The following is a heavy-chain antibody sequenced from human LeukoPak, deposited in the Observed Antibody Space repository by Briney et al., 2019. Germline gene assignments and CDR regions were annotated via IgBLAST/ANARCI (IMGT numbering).Heavy chain of an antibody. V-gene: IGHV5-51*01. CDR2: IYPGDSDT. Sequence: GESLQISCKGSGYSFTSYWIGWVRQMPGKGLEWMGIIYPGDSDTRYSPSFQGQVTISADKSISTAYLQWSSLKASDTAMYYCARQAPLGGYCSSTSCYAFDIWGQGTMVTVSS. D-gene: IGHD2-2*01. J-gene: IGHJ3*02. CDR1: GYSFTSYW. CDR3: ARQAPLGGYCSSTSCYAFDI.